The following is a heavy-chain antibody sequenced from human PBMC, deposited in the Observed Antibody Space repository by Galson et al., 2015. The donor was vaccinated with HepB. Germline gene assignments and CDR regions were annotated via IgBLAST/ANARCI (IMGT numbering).Heavy chain of an antibody. J-gene: IGHJ6*02. Sequence: SVKVSCKASGYTFTSYAMHWVRQAPGQRLEWMGWINAGNGNTKYSQKFQGRVTITRDTSASTAYMGLSSLRSEDPDVYYCARDRSWDYYYGMDVWGQGTTVTVSS. CDR1: GYTFTSYA. D-gene: IGHD6-13*01. V-gene: IGHV1-3*01. CDR3: ARDRSWDYYYGMDV. CDR2: INAGNGNT.